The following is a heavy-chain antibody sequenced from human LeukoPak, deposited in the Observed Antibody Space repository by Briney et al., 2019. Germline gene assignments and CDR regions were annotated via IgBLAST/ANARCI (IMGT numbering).Heavy chain of an antibody. CDR1: GFTFGSYS. J-gene: IGHJ4*02. CDR2: ISSSTSTI. CDR3: ARDGGGYDY. D-gene: IGHD3-22*01. V-gene: IGHV3-48*01. Sequence: GGSLRLSCAASGFTFGSYSMSWVRQAPGKGLEWVSYISSSTSTIYYADSVKGRFTISRDNSKNTLYLQMNSLRAEDTAVYYCARDGGGYDYWGQGILVTVSS.